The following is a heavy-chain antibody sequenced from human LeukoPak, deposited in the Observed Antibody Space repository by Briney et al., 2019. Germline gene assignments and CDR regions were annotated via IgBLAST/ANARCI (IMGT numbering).Heavy chain of an antibody. J-gene: IGHJ4*02. V-gene: IGHV4-34*01. Sequence: SETLSLTCALSRGSFSGFYRSWIRQPPGKGLEWMGEINHIGYTNYHPSHKSLVAISVDTSKKQFSLKLSSVTAADTAVYYCARGKGALSYWGQGTLVSVSS. D-gene: IGHD3-10*01. CDR2: INHIGYT. CDR1: RGSFSGFY. CDR3: ARGKGALSY.